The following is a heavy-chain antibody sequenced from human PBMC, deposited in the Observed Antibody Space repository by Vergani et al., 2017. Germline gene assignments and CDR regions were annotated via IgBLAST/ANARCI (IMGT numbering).Heavy chain of an antibody. V-gene: IGHV4-34*01. J-gene: IGHJ3*02. D-gene: IGHD3-10*01. CDR3: ARGRTVLLWCGGPDAFDI. CDR2: INHSGST. CDR1: GGSFSGYY. Sequence: QVQLQQWGAGLLKPSETLSLTCAVYGGSFSGYYWSWIRQPPGKGLEWIGEINHSGSTNYNPSLKSRVTISVDTSKNQFSLKLSSVTAADTAVYYCARGRTVLLWCGGPDAFDIWGQGTMVTVSS.